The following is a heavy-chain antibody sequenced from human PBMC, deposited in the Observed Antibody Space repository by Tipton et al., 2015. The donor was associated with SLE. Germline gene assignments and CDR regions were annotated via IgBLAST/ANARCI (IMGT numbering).Heavy chain of an antibody. CDR1: GFTFSNYT. J-gene: IGHJ4*02. V-gene: IGHV3-64*02. CDR2: ITSNGDST. CDR3: ARDKEWGAAETDY. Sequence: SLRLSCAASGFTFSNYTMHWVRQAPGKGLEYVSAITSNGDSTFFADSVKGRFTISRDNAKNSVYLQMNSLRVEDTAVYYCARDKEWGAAETDYWGQGTLVTVSS. D-gene: IGHD3-3*01.